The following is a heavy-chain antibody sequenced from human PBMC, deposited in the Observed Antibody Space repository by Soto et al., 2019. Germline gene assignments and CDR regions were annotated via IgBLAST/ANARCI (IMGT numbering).Heavy chain of an antibody. Sequence: VQLVESGGGVVQPGRSLRLSCAASGFTFSSYGMHWVRQAPGKGLEWVAVIWYDGSNKYYADSVKGRFTISRDNSKNTLYLQMNSLRAEDTAVYYCARNPIVVFYYYYMDVWGKGTTVTVSS. J-gene: IGHJ6*03. CDR3: ARNPIVVFYYYYMDV. D-gene: IGHD2-21*01. V-gene: IGHV3-33*01. CDR1: GFTFSSYG. CDR2: IWYDGSNK.